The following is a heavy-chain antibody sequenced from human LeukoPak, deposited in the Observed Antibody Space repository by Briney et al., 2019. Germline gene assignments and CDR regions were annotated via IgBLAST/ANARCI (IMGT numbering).Heavy chain of an antibody. CDR2: VSTSNGDT. CDR3: ARVSDTSMVTPGFDS. D-gene: IGHD5-18*01. V-gene: IGHV1-18*01. CDR1: GYTFNRYT. Sequence: RASVKLSCKTSGYTFNRYTITWVRQAPGQGLEWVGWVSTSNGDTSYADKFQGRVTMTTETVTKTAYMGLRRLRSGDTAMYFCARVSDTSMVTPGFDSWGQGTLVTVSS. J-gene: IGHJ4*02.